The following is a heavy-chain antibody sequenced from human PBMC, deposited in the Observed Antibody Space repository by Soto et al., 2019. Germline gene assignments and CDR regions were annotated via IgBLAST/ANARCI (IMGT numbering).Heavy chain of an antibody. J-gene: IGHJ6*02. CDR1: GYTFTSYG. D-gene: IGHD6-13*01. V-gene: IGHV1-18*01. CDR3: AREGGIAAAGGYYYYCMDV. Sequence: ASVKVSCKASGYTFTSYGISWVRQAPGQGLEWMGWISAYNGNTNYAQKLQGRVTMTTDASTSTAYMELRSLRSDDTAVYYCAREGGIAAAGGYYYYCMDVWRQGTTVTASS. CDR2: ISAYNGNT.